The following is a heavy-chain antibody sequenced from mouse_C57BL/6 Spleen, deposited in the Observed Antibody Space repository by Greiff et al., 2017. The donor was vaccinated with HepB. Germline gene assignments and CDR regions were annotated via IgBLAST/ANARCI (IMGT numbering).Heavy chain of an antibody. CDR2: ISSGSSTI. Sequence: EVKLVESGGGLVKPGGSLKLSCAASGFTFSDYGMHWVRQAPEKGLEWVAYISSGSSTIYYADTVKGRFTISRDNAKNTLFLQMTSLRAEDTAMYYWARGTNWDVLHWYFDVWGTRTTVTVSS. V-gene: IGHV5-17*01. CDR1: GFTFSDYG. CDR3: ARGTNWDVLHWYFDV. J-gene: IGHJ1*03. D-gene: IGHD4-1*01.